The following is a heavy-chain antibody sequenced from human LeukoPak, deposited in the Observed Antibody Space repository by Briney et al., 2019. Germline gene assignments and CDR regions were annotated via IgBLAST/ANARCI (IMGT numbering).Heavy chain of an antibody. CDR1: GFTVNSNY. Sequence: PGGSLRLSCAASGFTVNSNYMTWVRQAPGKGLEWVSVTHSGGRTYYADSVKGRFTTSRDNSKNTVFLQMNSLRAEDTAVYYCARLYCSGGSCYKGAGDYWGQGILVTVSS. J-gene: IGHJ4*02. CDR3: ARLYCSGGSCYKGAGDY. D-gene: IGHD2-15*01. V-gene: IGHV3-53*01. CDR2: THSGGRT.